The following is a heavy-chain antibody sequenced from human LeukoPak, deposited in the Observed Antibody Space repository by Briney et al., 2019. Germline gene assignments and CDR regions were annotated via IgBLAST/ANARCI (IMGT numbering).Heavy chain of an antibody. CDR2: ISGSGGST. CDR3: AKDGGTREAGSFDY. Sequence: PGGSLRLSCAASAFTFSNYAMSWVRQAPGKGLEWVSAISGSGGSTYYADSVKGRFTISRDNSKNTLYLQMNSLRAEDTAVYYCAKDGGTREAGSFDYWGQGTLVTVSS. CDR1: AFTFSNYA. D-gene: IGHD1-1*01. J-gene: IGHJ4*02. V-gene: IGHV3-23*01.